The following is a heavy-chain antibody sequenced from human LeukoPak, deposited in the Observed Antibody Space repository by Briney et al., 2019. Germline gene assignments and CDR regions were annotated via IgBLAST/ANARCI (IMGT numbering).Heavy chain of an antibody. CDR1: GYTLTELS. D-gene: IGHD3-22*01. J-gene: IGHJ4*02. CDR3: ATEGGNPYYYDSSGYYDEW. Sequence: ASVKVSCKVSGYTLTELSMHWVRQAPGKGLEWMGGSDPEDGETIYAQKFQGRVTMTEDTSTDTAYMELSSLRSEDTAVYYCATEGGNPYYYDSSGYYDEWWGQGTLVTVSS. CDR2: SDPEDGET. V-gene: IGHV1-24*01.